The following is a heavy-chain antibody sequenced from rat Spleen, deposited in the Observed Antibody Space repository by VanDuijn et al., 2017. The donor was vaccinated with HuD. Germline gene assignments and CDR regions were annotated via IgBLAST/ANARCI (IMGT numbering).Heavy chain of an antibody. CDR3: ARYRDSYGHVGIFDY. CDR1: GYSITSSYR. Sequence: EVQLQESGPGLVKPSQSLSLTCSVTGYSITSSYRWNWIRKFPGNKLEWMGYINSAGSTNYNPSLKSRISITRDTSKNQFFLQVNSVTTEDTATYYCARYRDSYGHVGIFDYWGQGVMVTVSS. J-gene: IGHJ2*01. D-gene: IGHD1-12*01. CDR2: INSAGST. V-gene: IGHV3-3*01.